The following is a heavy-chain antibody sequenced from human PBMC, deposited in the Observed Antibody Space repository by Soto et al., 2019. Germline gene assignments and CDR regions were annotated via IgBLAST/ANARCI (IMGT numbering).Heavy chain of an antibody. J-gene: IGHJ5*02. Sequence: TETLTFTSTVSGGSISSYCWSWIRQPPGKGLEWIGYIYYSGSTNYNPSLKSRVTISVDTSKNQFSLKLSSVTAADTAVYYCARDGWFGEYGWFDPWGQGTLVTVS. V-gene: IGHV4-59*01. CDR2: IYYSGST. CDR1: GGSISSYC. CDR3: ARDGWFGEYGWFDP. D-gene: IGHD3-10*01.